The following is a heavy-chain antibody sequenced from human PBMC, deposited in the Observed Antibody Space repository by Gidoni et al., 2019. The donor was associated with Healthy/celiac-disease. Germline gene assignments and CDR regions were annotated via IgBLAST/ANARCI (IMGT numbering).Heavy chain of an antibody. CDR2: IKQDGSEK. CDR1: GFTFSSYW. Sequence: EVQLVESGGGWVQPGGSLRLSCAASGFTFSSYWMSWVRQAPGKGLEWVANIKQDGSEKYYVDSVKGRFTISRDNAKNSLYLQMNSLRAEDTAVYYCARELANILYYFDYWGQGTLVTVSS. J-gene: IGHJ4*02. V-gene: IGHV3-7*01. D-gene: IGHD2-21*01. CDR3: ARELANILYYFDY.